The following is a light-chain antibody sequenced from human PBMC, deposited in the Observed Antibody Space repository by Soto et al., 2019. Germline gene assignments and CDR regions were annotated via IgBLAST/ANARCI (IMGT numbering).Light chain of an antibody. CDR3: QQYNNWPLT. Sequence: EIVMTQSPATLSVSPGERATLSCRASQSVSSNLDWYQQKPGQAPRLLIYGASTRATGIPARFSGSGSGTEFTLTISSLQSEEFAVYYCQQYNNWPLTFGGGTKVEIK. V-gene: IGKV3-15*01. CDR1: QSVSSN. J-gene: IGKJ4*01. CDR2: GAS.